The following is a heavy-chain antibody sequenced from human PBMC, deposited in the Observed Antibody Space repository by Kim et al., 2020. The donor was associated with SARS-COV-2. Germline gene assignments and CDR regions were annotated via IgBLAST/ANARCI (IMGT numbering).Heavy chain of an antibody. D-gene: IGHD6-6*01. CDR3: AKDPRSVIAARRSGYYYYMDV. Sequence: GGSLRLSCAASGFTFSSYGMHWVRQAPGKGLEWVAVISYDGSNKYYADSVKGRFTISRDNSKNTLYLQMNSLRAEDTAVYYCAKDPRSVIAARRSGYYYYMDVWGKGTTVTVSS. V-gene: IGHV3-30*18. CDR2: ISYDGSNK. J-gene: IGHJ6*03. CDR1: GFTFSSYG.